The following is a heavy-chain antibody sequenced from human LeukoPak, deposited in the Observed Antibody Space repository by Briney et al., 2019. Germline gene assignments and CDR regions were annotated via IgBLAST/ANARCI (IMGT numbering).Heavy chain of an antibody. CDR2: ISWNSGSI. J-gene: IGHJ4*02. CDR1: GFTFDDYA. CDR3: AKDARSLIDWLLLDY. D-gene: IGHD3-9*01. V-gene: IGHV3-9*01. Sequence: GGSLRLSCAASGFTFDDYAMHWVRQAPGKGLEWVSGISWNSGSIGYADSVKGRFTISRDNAENSLYLQMNSLRAEDTALYYCAKDARSLIDWLLLDYWGQGTLVTVSS.